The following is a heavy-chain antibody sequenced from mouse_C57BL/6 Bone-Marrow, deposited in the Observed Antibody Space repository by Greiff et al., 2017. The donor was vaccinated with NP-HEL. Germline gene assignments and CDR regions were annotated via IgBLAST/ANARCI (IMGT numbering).Heavy chain of an antibody. CDR2: IYPGSGNT. V-gene: IGHV1-76*01. J-gene: IGHJ2*01. CDR3: ARWEGGY. CDR1: GYTFTDYY. Sequence: QVQLQQSGAELVRPGASVKLSCKASGYTFTDYYINWVKQRPGQGLEWIARIYPGSGNTYYNEKFKGKATLTAEKSSSTAYLQLSSLTSEDSAVYFCARWEGGYWGKGTTLTVSS. D-gene: IGHD4-1*01.